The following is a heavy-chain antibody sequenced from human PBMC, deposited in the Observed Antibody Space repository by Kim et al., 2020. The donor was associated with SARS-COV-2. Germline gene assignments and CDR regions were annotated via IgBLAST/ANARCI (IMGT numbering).Heavy chain of an antibody. Sequence: ASVKVSCKASGYTFTSYGISWVRQAPGQGLEWMGWISAYNGNTNYAQKLQGRVTMTTDTSTSTAYMELRSLRSDDTAVYYCARAGSYYNVMGWFDPWGQGTLVTVSS. J-gene: IGHJ5*02. D-gene: IGHD3-10*01. CDR2: ISAYNGNT. CDR1: GYTFTSYG. CDR3: ARAGSYYNVMGWFDP. V-gene: IGHV1-18*04.